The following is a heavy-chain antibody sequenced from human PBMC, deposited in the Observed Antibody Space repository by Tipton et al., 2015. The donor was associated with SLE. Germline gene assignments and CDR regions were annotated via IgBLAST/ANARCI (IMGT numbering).Heavy chain of an antibody. CDR3: AKYASGTMFEY. CDR1: GGPISSSGHY. D-gene: IGHD3-10*01. V-gene: IGHV4-39*01. Sequence: TLSLTCTVSGGPISSSGHYWGWIRQPPGKGLEWIGSIYYSVATHYNPSLKSRVTISADTSKNQFSLRLTSVTAADTAVYYCAKYASGTMFEYWGQGTLVTVSS. CDR2: IYYSVAT. J-gene: IGHJ4*02.